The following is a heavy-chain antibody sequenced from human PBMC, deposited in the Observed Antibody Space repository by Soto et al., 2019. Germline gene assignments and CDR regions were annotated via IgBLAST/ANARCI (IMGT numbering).Heavy chain of an antibody. D-gene: IGHD2-15*01. CDR3: AKAAGINYFDY. Sequence: EVKLLESGGGLVQPGGSMRLSCEASGFPFWTYSMSWVRQAPRKGLEWVSGISGSGTATYYTDSVKGRFTISRDDSKNTVFLQMTSLRAEDTAIYYCAKAAGINYFDYWGQGSLVIVSS. J-gene: IGHJ4*02. CDR2: ISGSGTAT. CDR1: GFPFWTYS. V-gene: IGHV3-23*01.